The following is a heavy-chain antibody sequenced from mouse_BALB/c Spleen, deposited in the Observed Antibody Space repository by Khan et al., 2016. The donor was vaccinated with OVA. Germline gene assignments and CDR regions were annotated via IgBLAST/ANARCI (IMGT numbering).Heavy chain of an antibody. D-gene: IGHD2-5*01. CDR1: GYTFTTAG. J-gene: IGHJ4*01. Sequence: QVQLQQSGPELKKPGETVRISCKASGYTFTTAGIQWVQQMPGKGLKWIGWINTHSGVPNYAEDFKGRFAFSLEISVNTAYLQITNLKNEDTATXFWARGVASYYRNGGGAMEYWGQGTSVTVSS. V-gene: IGHV9-4*02. CDR2: INTHSGVP. CDR3: ARGVASYYRNGGGAMEY.